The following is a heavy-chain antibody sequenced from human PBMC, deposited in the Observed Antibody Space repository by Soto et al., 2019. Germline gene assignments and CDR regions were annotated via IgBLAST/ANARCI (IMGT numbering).Heavy chain of an antibody. J-gene: IGHJ4*02. CDR2: ISAYNGNT. D-gene: IGHD4-17*01. Sequence: ASVKVSCKASGYTFTSYGISWVRQAPGQGLEWMGWISAYNGNTNYAQKLQGRVTMTTDTSTSTAYMELRSLRSDDTAVYYCARDEGDYEIHYFHYSGPGPLVTVSS. CDR1: GYTFTSYG. V-gene: IGHV1-18*01. CDR3: ARDEGDYEIHYFHY.